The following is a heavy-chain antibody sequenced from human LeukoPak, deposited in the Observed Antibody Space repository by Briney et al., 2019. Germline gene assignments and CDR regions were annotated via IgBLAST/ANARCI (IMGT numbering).Heavy chain of an antibody. V-gene: IGHV3-7*03. CDR3: ARTILTGYNF. J-gene: IGHJ4*02. CDR2: ISPDGSEK. CDR1: GFTFSTYW. Sequence: PGGSLRLSCASSGFTFSTYWMTWVRQAPGKGLEWVANISPDGSEKSHVDSVKGRFTVSRDNAENSLYLQMNCLTAEDTAVYYCARTILTGYNFWGQGTLVTVSS. D-gene: IGHD3-9*01.